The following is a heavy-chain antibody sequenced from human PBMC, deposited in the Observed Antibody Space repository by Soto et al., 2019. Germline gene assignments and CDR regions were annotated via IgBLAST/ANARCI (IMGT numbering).Heavy chain of an antibody. CDR2: ISGSGGST. D-gene: IGHD6-19*01. J-gene: IGHJ3*02. Sequence: EVQLLESGGGLVQPGGSLRLSCAASGFTFSSYVMNWVRQAPGKGLEWVSTISGSGGSTYYADSVEGRFTFSRDNSKNTLQLLMNSLRAEDTAVSYCAKGGSNGWYEAFEIWGQGTMVTVSS. CDR3: AKGGSNGWYEAFEI. V-gene: IGHV3-23*01. CDR1: GFTFSSYV.